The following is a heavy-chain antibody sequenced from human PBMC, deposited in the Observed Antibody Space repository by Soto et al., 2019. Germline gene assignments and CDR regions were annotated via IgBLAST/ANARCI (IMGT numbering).Heavy chain of an antibody. CDR2: IYWDDDK. CDR1: GFSLSTSGVG. J-gene: IGHJ4*02. V-gene: IGHV2-5*02. CDR3: AHGYYDYIWGSYKGYFDY. D-gene: IGHD3-16*01. Sequence: QITLKESGPTLVNPTQTLTLTCTFSGFSLSTSGVGVGWIRQPPGKALEWLALIYWDDDKRYSPSLKSRLTITKDTSKNQVVLTMTNMDPLDTATYYCAHGYYDYIWGSYKGYFDYWGQGTLVTVSS.